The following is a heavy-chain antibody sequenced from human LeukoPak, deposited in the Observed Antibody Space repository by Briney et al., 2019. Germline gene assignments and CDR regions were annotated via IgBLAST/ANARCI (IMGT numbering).Heavy chain of an antibody. CDR2: INHSGST. V-gene: IGHV4-34*01. D-gene: IGHD6-19*01. Sequence: SETLSLTCAVYGGSFSGYYWSWIRQPPGKGLEWIGEINHSGSTNYNPSLKSRVTISVDTSKNQFSLKLSSVTAADTAVYYCARARDSSGWFDPWGQGTLVTVSS. CDR1: GGSFSGYY. CDR3: ARARDSSGWFDP. J-gene: IGHJ5*02.